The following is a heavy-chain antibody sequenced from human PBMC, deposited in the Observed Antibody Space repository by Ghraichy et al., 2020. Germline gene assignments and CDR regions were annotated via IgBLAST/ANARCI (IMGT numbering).Heavy chain of an antibody. V-gene: IGHV3-64D*09. CDR3: VKAYGSGNYYNLRY. CDR1: GFTFSSDA. CDR2: ISSNGGST. J-gene: IGHJ4*02. D-gene: IGHD3-10*01. Sequence: GGSLRLSCSASGFTFSSDAMHWVRQAPGKGLEYVSGISSNGGSTYYADSVKGRFTISRDNSKNTLYLQMSSLRTEDTAVYYCVKAYGSGNYYNLRYWGQGTLVTVSS.